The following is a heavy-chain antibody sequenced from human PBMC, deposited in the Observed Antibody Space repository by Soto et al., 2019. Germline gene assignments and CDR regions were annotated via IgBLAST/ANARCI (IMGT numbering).Heavy chain of an antibody. V-gene: IGHV4-31*03. D-gene: IGHD6-13*01. J-gene: IGHJ5*02. Sequence: SETLSLTCTVSGGSISSGGYYWSWIRQHPGKGLEWIGYIYYSGSTYYNPSLKSRVTISVDTSKNQFSLKLSSVTAADTAVYYCARDRDIAAAESEGPYNWFDPWGQGTLVTVSS. CDR3: ARDRDIAAAESEGPYNWFDP. CDR2: IYYSGST. CDR1: GGSISSGGYY.